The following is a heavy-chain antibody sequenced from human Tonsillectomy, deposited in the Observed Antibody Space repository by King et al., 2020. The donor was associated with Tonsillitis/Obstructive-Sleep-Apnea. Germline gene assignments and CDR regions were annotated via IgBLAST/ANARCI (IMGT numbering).Heavy chain of an antibody. V-gene: IGHV3-74*01. CDR1: GVSFSSYW. J-gene: IGHJ4*02. CDR2: INSDGSST. CDR3: ARGLLGYSRGATCNFPSYFDH. D-gene: IGHD2-15*01. Sequence: VQLVESGGGLVQPGGSLRLSCAASGVSFSSYWMHWVRQAPGKGLMWVSRINSDGSSTSNADSVKGRFTISRDNAKNTLYLQMNRLRAEDTALYYYARGLLGYSRGATCNFPSYFDHWRQGTLVTVSS.